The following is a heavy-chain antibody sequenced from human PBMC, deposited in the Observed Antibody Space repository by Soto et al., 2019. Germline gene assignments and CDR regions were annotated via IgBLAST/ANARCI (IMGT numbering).Heavy chain of an antibody. Sequence: QVQLLQSGAELREPGSSVRVSCTPSGGTFVSSAFAWVRQAPGGKIEWMGGIIPILGSTKYAEKFLGRLTIRADDSSRTAYLELSSLTFDDTAVYFCAKKNPHGDSKKAWLDHWGQGTLVTGST. J-gene: IGHJ5*02. CDR1: GGTFVSSA. CDR2: IIPILGST. CDR3: AKKNPHGDSKKAWLDH. V-gene: IGHV1-69*01.